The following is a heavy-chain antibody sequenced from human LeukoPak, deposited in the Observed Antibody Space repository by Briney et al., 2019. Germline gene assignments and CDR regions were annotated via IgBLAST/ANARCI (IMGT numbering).Heavy chain of an antibody. Sequence: GGSLRLSCAASGFTFSSYSMNWVRQAPGKGLEWVSSISSSSSYIYYADSVKGRFTISRDNAKNSLYLQMYSLRAEDTAVYYCARGYGSGSYDYYYYGMDVWGQGTTVTVSS. D-gene: IGHD3-10*01. V-gene: IGHV3-21*01. J-gene: IGHJ6*02. CDR1: GFTFSSYS. CDR2: ISSSSSYI. CDR3: ARGYGSGSYDYYYYGMDV.